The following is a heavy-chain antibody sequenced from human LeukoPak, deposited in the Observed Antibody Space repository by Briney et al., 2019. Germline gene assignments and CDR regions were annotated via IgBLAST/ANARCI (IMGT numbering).Heavy chain of an antibody. CDR2: ISGSGGTT. D-gene: IGHD3-22*01. J-gene: IGHJ4*02. V-gene: IGHV3-23*01. Sequence: QTGGSLRLSCEASGFTFGSYAMSWVRQAPGKGLEWVSAISGSGGTTNYAGSVKGRLTISRDNSQNTLYLQMNSLRAEDTAVYYCAKGTPYSSGSYYFDYWGQGTLVTVSS. CDR1: GFTFGSYA. CDR3: AKGTPYSSGSYYFDY.